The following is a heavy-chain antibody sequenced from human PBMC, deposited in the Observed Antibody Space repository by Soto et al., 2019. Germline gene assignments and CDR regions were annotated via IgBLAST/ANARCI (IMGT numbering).Heavy chain of an antibody. CDR2: IYSGGST. CDR3: ARDGRDGYNFY. CDR1: GFTFSRYP. V-gene: IGHV3-53*01. Sequence: GGSLRLSCAGSGFTFSRYPMHWVRQAPGKGLEWVSVIYSGGSTYYADSVKGRFTISRDNSKNTLYLQMNSLRAEDTAVYYCARDGRDGYNFYWGQGTLVTVSS. D-gene: IGHD5-12*01. J-gene: IGHJ4*02.